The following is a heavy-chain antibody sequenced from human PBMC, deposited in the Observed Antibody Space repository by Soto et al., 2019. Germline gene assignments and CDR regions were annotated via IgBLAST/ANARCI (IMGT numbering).Heavy chain of an antibody. CDR1: GGTFSSYA. V-gene: IGHV1-69*13. CDR3: ASAINPSRDYYYGMDV. Sequence: ASVKVSCKASGGTFSSYAISWVRQAPGQGLEWMGGIIPIFGTANYAQKFQGRVTITADESTSTAYMELSSLRSEDTAVYYCASAINPSRDYYYGMDVWGQGTTVTVSS. D-gene: IGHD2-21*01. CDR2: IIPIFGTA. J-gene: IGHJ6*02.